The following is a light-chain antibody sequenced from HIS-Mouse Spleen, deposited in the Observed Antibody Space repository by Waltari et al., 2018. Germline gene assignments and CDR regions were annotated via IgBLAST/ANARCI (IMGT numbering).Light chain of an antibody. V-gene: IGLV2-14*03. CDR2: DVS. CDR1: SSDVGGSNY. J-gene: IGLJ2*01. CDR3: SSYTSSSPV. Sequence: QSALTQPASVSGSPGPSITISCTGPSSDVGGSNYVSWYQPHPGKAPKLMIYDVSNRPSGVSNRFSGSKSGNTASLTISGLQAEDEADYYCSSYTSSSPVFGGGTKLTVL.